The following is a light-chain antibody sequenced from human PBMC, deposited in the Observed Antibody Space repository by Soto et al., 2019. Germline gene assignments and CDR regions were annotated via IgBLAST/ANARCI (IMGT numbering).Light chain of an antibody. CDR1: QSVSSY. J-gene: IGKJ1*01. Sequence: DIVLTHSPATLSLSPREIATVSFRASQSVSSYLAWYQQKPGQAPRLLIYGASTRATGIPARFSGSGSGTQFTLTISSLHPDDFATYYCQQYYSYSRTFGQGTKVEIK. V-gene: IGKV3-15*01. CDR2: GAS. CDR3: QQYYSYSRT.